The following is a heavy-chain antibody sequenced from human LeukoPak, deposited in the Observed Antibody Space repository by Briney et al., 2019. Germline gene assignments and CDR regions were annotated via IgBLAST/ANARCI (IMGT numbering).Heavy chain of an antibody. CDR1: GFTFSSYS. CDR2: ISSSRSYI. J-gene: IGHJ4*02. D-gene: IGHD3-22*01. Sequence: GGSLRLSCAASGFTFSSYSMNWVRQAPGKGLQWVSSISSSRSYIYFAGSLKGRFTISRDNAKNSLYLQMNSLRAEDTAVYYCARDRSLYYYDSSGYYYPYWGQGTLVTVFS. V-gene: IGHV3-21*01. CDR3: ARDRSLYYYDSSGYYYPY.